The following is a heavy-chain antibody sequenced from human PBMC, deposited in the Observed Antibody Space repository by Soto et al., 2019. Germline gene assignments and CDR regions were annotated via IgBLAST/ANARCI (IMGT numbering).Heavy chain of an antibody. CDR2: LSVSFANT. CDR1: GFKYSSYA. J-gene: IGHJ4*01. CDR3: ARVGEIGQQSYVD. D-gene: IGHD3-10*02. Sequence: GGSLRLSCVASGFKYSSYALTCVRQAPGKGLEWVSVLSVSFANTYYADSVKGRFSISRDNSKQTQCLQMNNLSADDTAVYYRARVGEIGQQSYVDWGHGTRVTVSS. V-gene: IGHV3-23*01.